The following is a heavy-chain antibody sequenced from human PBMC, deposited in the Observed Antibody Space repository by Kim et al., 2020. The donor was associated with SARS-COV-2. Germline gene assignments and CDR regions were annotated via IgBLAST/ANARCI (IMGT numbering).Heavy chain of an antibody. J-gene: IGHJ4*02. D-gene: IGHD2-21*02. CDR2: ISAGGGST. CDR3: AKDQVVTAIQGRYGY. CDR1: GFTFSSYA. Sequence: GGSLRLSCAASGFTFSSYAMTWVRQDPGKGLEWVSAISAGGGSTYYADSVKGRFTISRDNSRNTLYLQMNSLRAEDTAVYYCAKDQVVTAIQGRYGYWGQGTLVTVSS. V-gene: IGHV3-23*01.